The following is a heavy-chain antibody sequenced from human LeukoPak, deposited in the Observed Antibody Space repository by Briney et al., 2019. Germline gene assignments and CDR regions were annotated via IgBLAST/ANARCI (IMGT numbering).Heavy chain of an antibody. J-gene: IGHJ4*02. D-gene: IGHD3-22*01. Sequence: ASVKVSFTASGYIFTTYAMHWVRQAPGQRPEWMGWINAGNGDTKYSQRFRGRVNILRDTSASTAYMELGSLRSEDTAVYYCARASGGYYDSTGYFPYYFDFWGQGTLVTVSS. CDR2: INAGNGDT. V-gene: IGHV1-3*01. CDR1: GYIFTTYA. CDR3: ARASGGYYDSTGYFPYYFDF.